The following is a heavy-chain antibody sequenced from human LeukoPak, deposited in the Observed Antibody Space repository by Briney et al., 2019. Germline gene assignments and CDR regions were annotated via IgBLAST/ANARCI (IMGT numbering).Heavy chain of an antibody. J-gene: IGHJ3*02. Sequence: PGGSLRLSCAASGFTFSSYGMHWVRQAPGKGLEWVAFIRYDGSNKYYADSVKGRFTISRDNSKNTLYLQMNSLRAEDTAVYYCARAARLLWSDAFDIWGQGTMVTVSS. CDR2: IRYDGSNK. CDR1: GFTFSSYG. CDR3: ARAARLLWSDAFDI. D-gene: IGHD3-10*01. V-gene: IGHV3-30*02.